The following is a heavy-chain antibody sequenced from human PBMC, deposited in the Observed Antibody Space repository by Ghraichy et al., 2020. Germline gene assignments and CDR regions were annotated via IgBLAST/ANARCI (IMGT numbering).Heavy chain of an antibody. CDR1: GYTFTSYG. V-gene: IGHV1-18*04. CDR2: ISAYNGNT. Sequence: ASVKVSCKASGYTFTSYGISWVRQAPGQGLEWMGWISAYNGNTNYAQKLQGRVTMTKDTSTRQAYMELRSLRSDDTAVYYCARGAIVVVPADHTDYYYYGMDVWGQGTTVTVSS. CDR3: ARGAIVVVPADHTDYYYYGMDV. J-gene: IGHJ6*02. D-gene: IGHD2-2*01.